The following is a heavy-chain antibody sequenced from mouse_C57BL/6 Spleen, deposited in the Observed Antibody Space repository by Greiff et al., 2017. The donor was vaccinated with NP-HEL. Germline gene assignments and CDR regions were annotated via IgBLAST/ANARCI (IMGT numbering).Heavy chain of an antibody. V-gene: IGHV1-64*01. CDR1: GYTFTSYW. CDR3: ARSELPYYFDY. D-gene: IGHD1-1*01. CDR2: IHPNSGST. J-gene: IGHJ2*01. Sequence: QVQLKQPGAELVKPGASVKLSCKASGYTFTSYWMHWVKQRPGQGLEWIGMIHPNSGSTNYNEKFKSKATLTVDKSSSTAYMQLSSLTSEDSAVYYCARSELPYYFDYWGQGTTLTVSS.